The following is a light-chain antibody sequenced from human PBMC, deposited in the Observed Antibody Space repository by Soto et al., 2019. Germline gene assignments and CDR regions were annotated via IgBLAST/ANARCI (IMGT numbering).Light chain of an antibody. CDR3: QSYDSSRYV. Sequence: VLTQPPSVSGAPGQRVTISCTGSSSNIGAGYDVHWYQQLPGTAPKLLIYGNSNRPSGVPDRFSGSKSGTSASLAITGLQAEDEADYYCQSYDSSRYVFGTGTKVTVL. J-gene: IGLJ1*01. CDR2: GNS. CDR1: SSNIGAGYD. V-gene: IGLV1-40*01.